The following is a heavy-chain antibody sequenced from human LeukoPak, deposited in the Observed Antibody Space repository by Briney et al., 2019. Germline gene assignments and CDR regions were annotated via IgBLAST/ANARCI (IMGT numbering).Heavy chain of an antibody. D-gene: IGHD6-19*01. CDR2: ISGSGDST. CDR1: GFTFSSYP. Sequence: GGSLRLSCAASGFTFSSYPMSWVRQAPGKGLEWVSAISGSGDSTYYADSVKGRFTVSRDGSKNTLYLQMNSLRAEDTAVYYCARGYSSPWDRAFDIWGRGTVVTVSS. J-gene: IGHJ3*02. V-gene: IGHV3-23*01. CDR3: ARGYSSPWDRAFDI.